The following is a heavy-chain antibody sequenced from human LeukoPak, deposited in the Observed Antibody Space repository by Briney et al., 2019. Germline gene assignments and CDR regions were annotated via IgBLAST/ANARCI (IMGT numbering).Heavy chain of an antibody. Sequence: SETLSLTCAVYGGSFSGYYWSWIRRPPGKGLEWIGEINHSGSTNYNPSLKSRVTISVDTSKNQFSLKLSSVTAADTAVYYCGGYCSSTSCRRAGYYYYYMDVWGKGTTVTVSS. D-gene: IGHD2-2*01. CDR2: INHSGST. CDR3: GGYCSSTSCRRAGYYYYYMDV. CDR1: GGSFSGYY. V-gene: IGHV4-34*01. J-gene: IGHJ6*03.